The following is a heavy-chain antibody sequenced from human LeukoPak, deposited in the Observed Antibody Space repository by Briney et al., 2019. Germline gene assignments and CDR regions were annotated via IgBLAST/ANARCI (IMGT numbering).Heavy chain of an antibody. CDR3: ARGRNIVATSGYFDY. CDR2: ISYDGINT. J-gene: IGHJ4*02. V-gene: IGHV3-30-3*01. D-gene: IGHD5-12*01. Sequence: GRSLRLSCAASGFSFSSYAIHWVRQVPGKGLEWVATISYDGINTYYADSVKGRFTVSRDNSKNTLYLQMNSLRTEDTAVYYCARGRNIVATSGYFDYWGQGTLVTVSS. CDR1: GFSFSSYA.